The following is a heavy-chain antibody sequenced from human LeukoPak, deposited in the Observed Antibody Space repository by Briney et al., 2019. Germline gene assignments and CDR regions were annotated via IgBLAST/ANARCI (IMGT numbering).Heavy chain of an antibody. D-gene: IGHD3-22*01. V-gene: IGHV3-23*01. J-gene: IGHJ4*02. Sequence: GGSLRLSCAASGFIFSSYAMSWVRQAPGKGLEWVSAISGSGDSAYYADSVKGRFTISRDKSKNTLYLQMNSLRAEDTAVYYCAKDALTYFHDSSGWYYFDYWGQGTLVTVSS. CDR1: GFIFSSYA. CDR3: AKDALTYFHDSSGWYYFDY. CDR2: ISGSGDSA.